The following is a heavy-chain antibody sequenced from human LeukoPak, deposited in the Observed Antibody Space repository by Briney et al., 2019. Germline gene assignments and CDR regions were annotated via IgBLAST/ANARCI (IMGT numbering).Heavy chain of an antibody. CDR3: ARADSRFFYNWFDP. Sequence: GGSLRLSCAASGFTFSSYWISWVRQAPGKGLEWVANTKQDGSEKYYVDSVKGRFTISRDNAKNSLYLQMNSLRAEDTAVYYCARADSRFFYNWFDPWGQGTLVTVSS. J-gene: IGHJ5*02. CDR2: TKQDGSEK. V-gene: IGHV3-7*01. CDR1: GFTFSSYW. D-gene: IGHD3-3*01.